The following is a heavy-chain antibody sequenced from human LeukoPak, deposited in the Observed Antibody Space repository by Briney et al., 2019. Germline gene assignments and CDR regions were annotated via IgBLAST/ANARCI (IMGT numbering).Heavy chain of an antibody. D-gene: IGHD3-16*01. CDR3: ARVRTRGAMALDY. V-gene: IGHV3-33*01. J-gene: IGHJ4*02. CDR2: IWYDGSNK. CDR1: GFTFSSYG. Sequence: GGSLRISCAASGFTFSSYGMHWVRQAPGKGLEWVAVIWYDGSNKYYADSVKGRFTISRDNSKNTLYLQMNSLRAEDTAVYYCARVRTRGAMALDYWGQGTLVTVSS.